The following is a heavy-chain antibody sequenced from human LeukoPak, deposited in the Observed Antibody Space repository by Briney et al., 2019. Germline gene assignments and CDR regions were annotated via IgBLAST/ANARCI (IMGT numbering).Heavy chain of an antibody. J-gene: IGHJ3*02. Sequence: GESLKVSCKASGGTFTGYYMHWVRRAPGQGLEWMGWINPNSGGTNYAQKFQGRVTMTRDTSISTAYMELSRLRSDDTAVYYCARVWDCSGGSCYIGDHAFDIWGQGTMVTVSS. V-gene: IGHV1-2*02. CDR2: INPNSGGT. CDR3: ARVWDCSGGSCYIGDHAFDI. D-gene: IGHD2-15*01. CDR1: GGTFTGYY.